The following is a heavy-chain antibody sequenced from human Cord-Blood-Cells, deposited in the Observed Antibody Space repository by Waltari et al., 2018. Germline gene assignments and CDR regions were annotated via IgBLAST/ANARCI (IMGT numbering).Heavy chain of an antibody. J-gene: IGHJ4*02. Sequence: QLQLQESGPGLVKPSETLSLTCTVSGGSISSSSYYWGWIRQPPGKGLGWSGVIYYSGCTSYNPSLKSRVTISVDTSKNQFSLKLSSVTAADTAVYYCASKDGYNDYWGQGTLVTVSS. CDR1: GGSISSSSYY. CDR3: ASKDGYNDY. CDR2: IYYSGCT. V-gene: IGHV4-39*01. D-gene: IGHD5-12*01.